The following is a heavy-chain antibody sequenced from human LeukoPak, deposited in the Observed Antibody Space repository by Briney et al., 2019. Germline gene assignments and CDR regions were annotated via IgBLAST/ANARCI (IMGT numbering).Heavy chain of an antibody. J-gene: IGHJ4*02. CDR1: GFTFSSYA. CDR3: ARPFQNSFDY. Sequence: GGSLRLSCAASGFTFSSYAMHWVRQAPGKGLEWVVVISYDGSNKYYADSVKGRFTISRDNSKNTLYLQMNSLRAEDTAVYYCARPFQNSFDYWGQGTLVTVSS. D-gene: IGHD2/OR15-2a*01. V-gene: IGHV3-30-3*01. CDR2: ISYDGSNK.